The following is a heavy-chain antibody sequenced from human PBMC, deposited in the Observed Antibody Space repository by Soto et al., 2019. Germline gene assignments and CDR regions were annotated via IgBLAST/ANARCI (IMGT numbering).Heavy chain of an antibody. V-gene: IGHV3-33*01. J-gene: IGHJ6*02. CDR3: TRDWQNYYYGMDV. CDR2: IWYDGSNK. Sequence: HPGGSLRLSCAASGFTFSSYGMHWVRQAPGKGLEWVAVIWYDGSNKYYADSVKGRFTISRDDSKSIAYLQMNSLKTEDTAVYYCTRDWQNYYYGMDVWGQGTTVTVSS. CDR1: GFTFSSYG.